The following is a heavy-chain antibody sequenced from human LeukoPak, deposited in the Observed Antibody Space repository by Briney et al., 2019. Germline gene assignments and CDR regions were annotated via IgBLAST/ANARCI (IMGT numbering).Heavy chain of an antibody. J-gene: IGHJ4*02. CDR1: GGSISSSY. CDR2: IYYSGST. CDR3: GRPSSGWFDY. Sequence: SETLSLTCTVSGGSISSSYGSWIRQPPGGGLECIGYIYYSGSTNYNPSLKSRVTISVDTSKNQFYLKLSSVTAADTAVYYCGRPSSGWFDYWGQGTLVTLSS. V-gene: IGHV4-59*01. D-gene: IGHD6-19*01.